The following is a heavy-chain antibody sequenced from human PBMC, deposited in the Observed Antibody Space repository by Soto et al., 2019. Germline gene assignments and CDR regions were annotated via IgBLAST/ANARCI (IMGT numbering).Heavy chain of an antibody. Sequence: EVQLLESGGGLVQPGGSLRLSCAASGFSFSSYAMSWVRQAPGKGLEWVSTIGTSGSIYYADSVKGRFTISRDNSKNTLSLQMNGLKAEDTAVYYCAKYEGQCSIKSCPRWFDPWGQGTLVTFSS. CDR3: AKYEGQCSIKSCPRWFDP. V-gene: IGHV3-23*01. CDR2: IGTSGSI. D-gene: IGHD2-2*01. CDR1: GFSFSSYA. J-gene: IGHJ5*02.